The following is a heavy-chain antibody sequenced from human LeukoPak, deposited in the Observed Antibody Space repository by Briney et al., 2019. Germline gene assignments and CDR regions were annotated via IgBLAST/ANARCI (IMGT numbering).Heavy chain of an antibody. D-gene: IGHD5-24*01. Sequence: PSETLSLTCTVSGGSISSTSYYSGCIRQPPGKGLEWIGSIYYSGSTYYNPSLKSRVTVSVDTSKNQFSLKLSSVTAADTAVYYYARHGDGYNLLDYWGQGTLVTVSS. V-gene: IGHV4-39*01. J-gene: IGHJ4*02. CDR1: GGSISSTSYY. CDR2: IYYSGST. CDR3: ARHGDGYNLLDY.